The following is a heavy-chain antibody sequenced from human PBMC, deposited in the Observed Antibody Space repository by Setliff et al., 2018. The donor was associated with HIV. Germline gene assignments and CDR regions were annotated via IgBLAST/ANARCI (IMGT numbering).Heavy chain of an antibody. J-gene: IGHJ6*03. CDR2: IIPSLTIA. Sequence: SVKVSCKTSGDTFSTYAISWVRQAPGQGLEWMGGIIPSLTIANYEHKFQGRLTITADKSTTTAYMELKSLKSEDTAVYYCARALQFRRAWGDYYNYYMDVWGKGTTVT. CDR1: GDTFSTYA. D-gene: IGHD4-4*01. V-gene: IGHV1-69*10. CDR3: ARALQFRRAWGDYYNYYMDV.